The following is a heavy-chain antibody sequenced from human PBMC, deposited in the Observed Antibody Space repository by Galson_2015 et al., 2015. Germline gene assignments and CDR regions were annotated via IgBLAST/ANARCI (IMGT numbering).Heavy chain of an antibody. CDR3: AREGLAYSDSDGYFRLDY. CDR1: GFSFSRHR. V-gene: IGHV3-74*01. J-gene: IGHJ4*02. CDR2: INTDGSST. Sequence: SLRLSCAAAGFSFSRHRMHWVRQAPGKGLVWVSRINTDGSSTSYADFVKGRFIVSRDNAKNTLNLEMSSLRVEDTAVYYCAREGLAYSDSDGYFRLDYWGQGDLVTVSS. D-gene: IGHD3-22*01.